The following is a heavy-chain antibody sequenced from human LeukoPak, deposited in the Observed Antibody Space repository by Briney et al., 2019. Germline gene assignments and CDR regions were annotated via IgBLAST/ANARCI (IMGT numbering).Heavy chain of an antibody. CDR3: ARDKAHSYGRYFDP. D-gene: IGHD5-18*01. V-gene: IGHV4-59*01. CDR1: GGPISTYY. J-gene: IGHJ5*02. CDR2: ISYGNT. Sequence: SETLSLTCSVSGGPISTYYWNWIRQTPGKELEWIGHISYGNTDYNPSLKSRVTISVDTSKNQFSLRLTSVTAADTAVYYCARDKAHSYGRYFDPWGQGALVTVSS.